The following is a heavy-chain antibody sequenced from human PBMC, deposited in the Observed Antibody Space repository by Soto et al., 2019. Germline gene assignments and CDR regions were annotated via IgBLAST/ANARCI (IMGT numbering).Heavy chain of an antibody. CDR1: GFTFDDYA. CDR2: ISWNSGSI. CDR3: AKDIARGVVVPAAIY. D-gene: IGHD2-2*01. J-gene: IGHJ4*02. V-gene: IGHV3-9*01. Sequence: GGSLRLSCAASGFTFDDYAMHWVRQAPGKGLEWVSGISWNSGSIGYADSVKGRFTISRDNAKNSLYLQMNSLRAEDTALYYCAKDIARGVVVPAAIYWGQGTLVTVSS.